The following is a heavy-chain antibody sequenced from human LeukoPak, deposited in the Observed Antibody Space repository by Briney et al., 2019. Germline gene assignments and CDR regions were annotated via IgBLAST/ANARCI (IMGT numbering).Heavy chain of an antibody. V-gene: IGHV3-48*03. CDR3: AREYPVHDAFEV. Sequence: GGSLRLSCVASGFSISRYEMNWVRQAPGKGLEWVSYSSSGGDTTHYADSMKGRFTISRDNSENSLYLQMNSLRAEDTAVYYCAREYPVHDAFEVWGEGTMVTVSS. D-gene: IGHD6-6*01. CDR1: GFSISRYE. CDR2: SSSGGDTT. J-gene: IGHJ3*01.